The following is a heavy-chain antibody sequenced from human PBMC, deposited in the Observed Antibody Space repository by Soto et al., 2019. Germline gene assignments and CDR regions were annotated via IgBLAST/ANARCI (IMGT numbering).Heavy chain of an antibody. D-gene: IGHD2-8*01. CDR3: ATSMRHTLNP. J-gene: IGHJ5*02. V-gene: IGHV3-7*01. CDR2: INQDGSDQ. CDR1: GFTFSSHW. Sequence: EVQVVESGGGLVQTGGSLRLSCAASGFTFSSHWMTWVRQVPGKGLEWVANINQDGSDQYYGDSVKGRFTISRDNAKNSLCLHMNSLRVEDTAVYYCATSMRHTLNPWGQGTLVTVSS.